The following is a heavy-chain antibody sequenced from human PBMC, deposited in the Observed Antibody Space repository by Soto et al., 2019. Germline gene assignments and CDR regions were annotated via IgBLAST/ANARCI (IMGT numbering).Heavy chain of an antibody. CDR3: ARGDSSSSDSFSY. Sequence: QVQLVQSGAEVKKPGSSVKVSCKASGGTFSSYTISWVRQAPGQGLEWMGRIIPILGIANYAQKFQGRVTITADKSTSKAYMELSSLRSEDTAVYYCARGDSSSSDSFSYWGQGTLVTVSS. CDR2: IIPILGIA. V-gene: IGHV1-69*02. CDR1: GGTFSSYT. D-gene: IGHD6-6*01. J-gene: IGHJ4*02.